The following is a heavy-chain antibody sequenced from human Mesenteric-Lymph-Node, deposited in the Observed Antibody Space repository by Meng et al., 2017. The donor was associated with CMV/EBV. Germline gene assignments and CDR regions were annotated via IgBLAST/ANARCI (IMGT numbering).Heavy chain of an antibody. V-gene: IGHV3-69-1*01. CDR3: ARQRGGYCSGTDCYSLQATLDY. Sequence: GESLKISCAASGFTLNNYWMHWVRQAPGKGLVWVSSISSSSYIYYADSVKGRFTISRDNANNSLYLQMNSLRAEDTAVYYCARQRGGYCSGTDCYSLQATLDYWGQGTLVTVSS. CDR2: ISSSSYI. CDR1: GFTLNNYW. J-gene: IGHJ4*02. D-gene: IGHD2-2*01.